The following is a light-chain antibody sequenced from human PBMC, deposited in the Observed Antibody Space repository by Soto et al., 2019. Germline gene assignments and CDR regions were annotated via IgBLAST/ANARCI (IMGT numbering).Light chain of an antibody. CDR2: DSS. V-gene: IGKV3-11*01. J-gene: IGKJ5*01. Sequence: EIVFTQSPATLSLSPGERATLSCRASQSVSSYLAWYQQKPGQAPRLLIYDSSNRATGIPARFSGSGSGTDFTLTISSLEPEDFAVYYCQQRSNWPPTITFGHGTRLEIK. CDR3: QQRSNWPPTIT. CDR1: QSVSSY.